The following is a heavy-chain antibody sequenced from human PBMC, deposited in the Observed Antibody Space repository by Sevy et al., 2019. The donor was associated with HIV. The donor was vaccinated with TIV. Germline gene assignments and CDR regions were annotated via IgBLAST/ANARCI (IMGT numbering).Heavy chain of an antibody. CDR3: ARDCSSTTCLLGLDV. V-gene: IGHV3-7*03. D-gene: IGHD2-2*01. CDR1: GFTFSNYW. Sequence: GGSLRLSCAASGFTFSNYWMSWVRQAPGKGLEWLAHINRDGSEKYYVDSVKGRLSISRDNPKNSLYLQMNSLRAEDTAVYYCARDCSSTTCLLGLDVWCQGTTVTVSS. CDR2: INRDGSEK. J-gene: IGHJ6*02.